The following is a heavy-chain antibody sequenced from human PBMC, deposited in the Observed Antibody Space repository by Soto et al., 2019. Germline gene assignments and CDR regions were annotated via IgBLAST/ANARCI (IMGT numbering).Heavy chain of an antibody. CDR3: ARDPIDDYGSGSSYFDY. J-gene: IGHJ4*02. D-gene: IGHD3-10*01. V-gene: IGHV1-69*04. Sequence: ASVKVSCKASGGTFSSYTISWVRQAPGQGLEWMGRIIPILGIANYAQKFQGRVTITADKSTSTAYMELSSLRSEDTAVYYCARDPIDDYGSGSSYFDYWGQGTLVTVSS. CDR2: IIPILGIA. CDR1: GGTFSSYT.